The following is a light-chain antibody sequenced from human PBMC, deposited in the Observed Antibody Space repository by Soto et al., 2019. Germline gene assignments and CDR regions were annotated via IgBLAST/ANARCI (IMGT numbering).Light chain of an antibody. J-gene: IGLJ2*01. CDR3: AAWDDSLSAVV. CDR1: TSKIASNH. Sequence: QSMLNQPPSLSGTPGQMVTISCSGRTSKIASNHVSWYHQLPGTAPKLVVYGNNQRPSGVPDRFTGSKSGTSASLAISGLRPEDEADYFCAAWDDSLSAVVFGGGT. V-gene: IGLV1-47*01. CDR2: GNN.